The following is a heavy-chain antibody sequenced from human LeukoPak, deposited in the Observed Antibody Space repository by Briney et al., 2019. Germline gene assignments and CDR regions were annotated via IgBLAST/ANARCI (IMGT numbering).Heavy chain of an antibody. V-gene: IGHV4-34*01. D-gene: IGHD1-26*01. CDR2: INHSGST. CDR1: GGSFSGYY. Sequence: SETLSLTCAVYGGSFSGYYWSWIRQPPGKGLEWIGEINHSGSTNYNPSLKSRVTMSVDTSKNQFSLKLSSVTAADTAVYYCARDTWEEYYYMDVWGKGTTVTVSS. CDR3: ARDTWEEYYYMDV. J-gene: IGHJ6*03.